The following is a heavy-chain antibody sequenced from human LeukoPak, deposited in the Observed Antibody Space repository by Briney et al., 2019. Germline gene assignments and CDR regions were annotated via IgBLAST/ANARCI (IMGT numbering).Heavy chain of an antibody. J-gene: IGHJ5*02. D-gene: IGHD3-22*01. CDR3: ARGLYAYYYDSSGPRGRFDR. CDR1: GGSFSGYY. Sequence: PSETLSLTCAVYGGSFSGYYWSWLRQPPGKGLEWIGEINHSGRTNYNPSLTSRVTISVDTSKNQLSLKLSSVTAADTAVYYCARGLYAYYYDSSGPRGRFDRWGQGTLVTVSS. V-gene: IGHV4-34*01. CDR2: INHSGRT.